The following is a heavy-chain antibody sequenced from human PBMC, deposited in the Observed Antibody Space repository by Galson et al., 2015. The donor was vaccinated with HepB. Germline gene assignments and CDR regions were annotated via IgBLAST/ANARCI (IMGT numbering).Heavy chain of an antibody. CDR2: IGISGTTI. Sequence: SLRLSCAASAFAFSDYYMSWIRQAPGKGLEWVSYIGISGTTIYYADSVKGRFTISRDNAKNSLYLQMNSLIAEDTAVYYCARERGRYCGADCYPYFDYWGQGTLVTVSS. V-gene: IGHV3-11*01. D-gene: IGHD2-21*01. CDR1: AFAFSDYY. CDR3: ARERGRYCGADCYPYFDY. J-gene: IGHJ4*02.